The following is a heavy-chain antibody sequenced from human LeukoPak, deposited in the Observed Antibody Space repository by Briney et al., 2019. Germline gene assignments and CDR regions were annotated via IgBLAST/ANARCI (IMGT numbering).Heavy chain of an antibody. V-gene: IGHV3-23*01. Sequence: GGSLRLSCAASGFTFSSYAMSWVRQAPGKGLEWVSAISGSGGSTYYADSVKGRFTVSRDNSKDTLYLQMNSLRAEDTAVYYCAKDVYYDSSGSDYWGQGTLVTVSS. CDR1: GFTFSSYA. J-gene: IGHJ4*02. CDR2: ISGSGGST. CDR3: AKDVYYDSSGSDY. D-gene: IGHD3-22*01.